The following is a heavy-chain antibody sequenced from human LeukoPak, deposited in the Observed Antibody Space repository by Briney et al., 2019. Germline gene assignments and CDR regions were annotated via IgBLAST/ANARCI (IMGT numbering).Heavy chain of an antibody. V-gene: IGHV3-9*01. J-gene: IGHJ6*02. CDR3: AKDMGRFLEWHDYYYYYGMDV. CDR2: ISWNSGSI. CDR1: GFTFDDYA. D-gene: IGHD3-3*01. Sequence: PGGSLRLSCAASGFTFDDYAMHWVRQAPGKGLEWVSGISWNSGSIGYADSVKGRFTISRDNAKNSLYLQMNSLRAENTALYYWAKDMGRFLEWHDYYYYYGMDVWGQGTTVTVSS.